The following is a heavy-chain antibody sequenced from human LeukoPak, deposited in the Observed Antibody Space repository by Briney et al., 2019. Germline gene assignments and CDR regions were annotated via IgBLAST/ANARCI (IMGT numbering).Heavy chain of an antibody. CDR1: GFSFGSYA. J-gene: IGHJ4*02. CDR3: AKGLRGQQLVLGYFDY. CDR2: ISVSGDST. Sequence: PGGYLRLSCAASGFSFGSYAMSWVRQAPGKGLEWVSVISVSGDSTYYADSVKGRFTISRDNSKNTLHLQMNSLRAEDTAVYYCAKGLRGQQLVLGYFDYWGQGTLVTVSS. D-gene: IGHD6-13*01. V-gene: IGHV3-23*01.